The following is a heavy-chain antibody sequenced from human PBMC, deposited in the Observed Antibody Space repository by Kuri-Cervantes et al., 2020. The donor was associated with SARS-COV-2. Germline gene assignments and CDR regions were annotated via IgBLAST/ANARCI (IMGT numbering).Heavy chain of an antibody. V-gene: IGHV3-43*01. J-gene: IGHJ3*02. Sequence: GGSLRLSCAASGFTFDYFTMHWVRQVPGKGLEWVSLISWDGGYTNYRDSVKGRFTISRDNSKNTLYLQMNSLRAEDTAVYYCARVKQWLERTAFDIWGQGTMVTVSS. D-gene: IGHD6-19*01. CDR3: ARVKQWLERTAFDI. CDR2: ISWDGGYT. CDR1: GFTFDYFT.